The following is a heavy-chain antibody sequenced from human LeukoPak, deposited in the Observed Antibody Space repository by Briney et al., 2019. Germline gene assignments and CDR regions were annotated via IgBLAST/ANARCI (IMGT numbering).Heavy chain of an antibody. CDR1: GFTFSDSL. D-gene: IGHD6-19*01. CDR2: IRGKTNTYAT. V-gene: IGHV3-73*01. J-gene: IGHJ6*02. Sequence: GGSLRLSCAASGFTFSDSLIHWVRQASGKGLEWVGRIRGKTNTYATSYAASVEGRFTISRDDSKNTAYLQMGSLKTEDTAVYYCTRGSDTDYYYGMDVWGQGTTVTASS. CDR3: TRGSDTDYYYGMDV.